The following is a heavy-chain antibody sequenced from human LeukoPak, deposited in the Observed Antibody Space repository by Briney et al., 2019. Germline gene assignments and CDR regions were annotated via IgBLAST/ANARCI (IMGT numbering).Heavy chain of an antibody. CDR1: GGSISSYY. CDR3: ARVMSSWFDP. CDR2: IYYSGST. J-gene: IGHJ5*02. Sequence: SETLSLTCTVSGGSISSYYWSWIRQPPGKGLEWIGYIYYSGSTYYNPSLKGRVTISVDTSKNQFSLKLSSVTAADTAVYYCARVMSSWFDPWGQGTLVTVSS. D-gene: IGHD2-8*01. V-gene: IGHV4-59*12.